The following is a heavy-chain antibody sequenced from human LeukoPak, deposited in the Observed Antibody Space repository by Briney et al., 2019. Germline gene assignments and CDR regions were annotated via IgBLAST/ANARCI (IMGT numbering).Heavy chain of an antibody. CDR1: GLTFSSYA. Sequence: GGSLRLSCAGSGLTFSSYAMSWVRQAPGKGLEWVAAISGSGDNTYYADSVKGRFAISRDNSKNTLYLQLNSLRAEDTAVYYCAKDRSSSWYFDYWGQGTLVTVSS. CDR3: AKDRSSSWYFDY. CDR2: ISGSGDNT. D-gene: IGHD6-13*01. V-gene: IGHV3-23*01. J-gene: IGHJ4*02.